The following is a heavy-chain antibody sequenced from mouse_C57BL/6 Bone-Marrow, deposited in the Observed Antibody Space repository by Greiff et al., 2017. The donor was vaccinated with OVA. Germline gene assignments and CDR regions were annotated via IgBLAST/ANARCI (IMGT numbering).Heavy chain of an antibody. J-gene: IGHJ3*01. Sequence: QVQLQQPGAELVKPGASVKLSCKASGYTFTSYWMHWVKQRPGQGLEWIGMIHPNSGSTNYNEKFKSKATLTVDKSSSTAYMQLSSLTSEDSAVYYCARPVPGAWFAYWGQGTLVIVSA. CDR1: GYTFTSYW. CDR3: ARPVPGAWFAY. CDR2: IHPNSGST. V-gene: IGHV1-64*01.